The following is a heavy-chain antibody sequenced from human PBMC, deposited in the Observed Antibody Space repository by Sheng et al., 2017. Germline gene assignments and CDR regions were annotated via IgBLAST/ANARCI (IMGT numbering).Heavy chain of an antibody. CDR1: GGSFSGYY. D-gene: IGHD3-3*01. Sequence: QVQLQQWGAGLLKPSETLSLTCAVYGGSFSGYYWSWIRQPPREGAWSGLGKVNHSGSTNYNPSLKSRVTISVDTSKNQFSLKLSSVTAADTAVYYCARVRSDFWSGYYLGGGPFDYWGQGTLVTVSS. V-gene: IGHV4-34*01. J-gene: IGHJ4*02. CDR2: VNHSGST. CDR3: ARVRSDFWSGYYLGGGPFDY.